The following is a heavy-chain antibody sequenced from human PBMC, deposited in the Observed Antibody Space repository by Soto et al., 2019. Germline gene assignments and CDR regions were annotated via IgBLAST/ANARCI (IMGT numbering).Heavy chain of an antibody. V-gene: IGHV1-18*04. CDR2: INTYNANT. CDR1: GYTFTNHG. Sequence: QVQLVQSGAEMKKPGASVKVSCKTSGYTFTNHGINWVRQAPGQGLEWMGWINTYNANTNDARKLQSRDNMHTDTSPRTNDIGINSVTAEDTTVHYCVGDRVAGIWGDDSEMWGKGKTVTVSS. J-gene: IGHJ6*01. CDR3: VGDRVAGIWGDDSEM. D-gene: IGHD3-16*01.